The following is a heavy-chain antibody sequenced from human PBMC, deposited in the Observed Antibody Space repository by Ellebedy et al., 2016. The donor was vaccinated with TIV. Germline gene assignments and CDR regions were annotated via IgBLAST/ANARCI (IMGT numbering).Heavy chain of an antibody. CDR2: ISIYNGNT. V-gene: IGHV1-18*04. CDR1: GYTLTGSY. Sequence: AASVKVSCKASGYTLTGSYMHWVRQAPGQGLEWMGWISIYNGNTKYSQKFQGRVNMTTDTSTTTVYMELRSLRSDDTAVYYCARDLRGSLKGGYWGQGTLVTVSS. CDR3: ARDLRGSLKGGY. D-gene: IGHD2-8*01. J-gene: IGHJ4*02.